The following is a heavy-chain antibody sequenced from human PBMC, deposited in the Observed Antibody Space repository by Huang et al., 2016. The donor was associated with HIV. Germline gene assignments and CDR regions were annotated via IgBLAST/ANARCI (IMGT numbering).Heavy chain of an antibody. V-gene: IGHV4-59*11. J-gene: IGHJ4*02. CDR2: KYYSGST. CDR1: GGSITSHY. CDR3: ARGLPLVRAMNF. D-gene: IGHD1-26*01. Sequence: QVHLQESGPGLVKPSETLSLTCSVSGGSITSHYWIWIRQPPGKGLEWIGNKYYSGSTNYTPSLRSRVTMSIDTSKNQFSLKLSSLTAADTAVYYCARGLPLVRAMNFWGQGALVTVSS.